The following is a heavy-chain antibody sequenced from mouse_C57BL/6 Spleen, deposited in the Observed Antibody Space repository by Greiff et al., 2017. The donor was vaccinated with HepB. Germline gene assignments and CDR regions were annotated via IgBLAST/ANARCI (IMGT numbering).Heavy chain of an antibody. D-gene: IGHD2-4*01. CDR1: GYAFSSSW. V-gene: IGHV1-82*01. Sequence: VKLMESGPELVKPGASVKISCKASGYAFSSSWMNWVKQRPGKGLEWIGRIYPGDGDTNYNGKFKGKATLTADKSSSTAYMQLSSLTSEDSAVYFCARSRYDYDQNYWGQGTTLTVSS. CDR3: ARSRYDYDQNY. CDR2: IYPGDGDT. J-gene: IGHJ2*01.